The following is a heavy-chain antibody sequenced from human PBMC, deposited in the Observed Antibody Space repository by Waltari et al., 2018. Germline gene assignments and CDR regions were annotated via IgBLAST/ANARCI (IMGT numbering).Heavy chain of an antibody. Sequence: QVQLVQSGAEVKKPGASVKVSCKASGYTFTGYYMNWVRQAPGQGLEWMGWINPNGGGTNYAQRFQGRVTMTRDTSISTASMELSRLRSDDTAVYYCASWGYYYGSGSYYNRTFDYWGQGTLVTVSS. CDR1: GYTFTGYY. J-gene: IGHJ4*02. CDR2: INPNGGGT. V-gene: IGHV1-2*02. CDR3: ASWGYYYGSGSYYNRTFDY. D-gene: IGHD3-10*01.